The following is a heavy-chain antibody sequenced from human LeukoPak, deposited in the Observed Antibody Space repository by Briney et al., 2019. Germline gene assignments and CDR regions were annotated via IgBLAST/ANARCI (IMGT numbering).Heavy chain of an antibody. D-gene: IGHD6-19*01. CDR2: ITRSGGVT. Sequence: GGSLRLSCAASGFTFSNYAMNWVRQAPGKGLEWVSSITRSGGVTYYADSVKGRFTISRDNPKNTLYLQMNSLRDEDTAIYYCVKDLGSSGSFDWIDPWGQGTLVTVSP. CDR3: VKDLGSSGSFDWIDP. CDR1: GFTFSNYA. J-gene: IGHJ5*02. V-gene: IGHV3-23*01.